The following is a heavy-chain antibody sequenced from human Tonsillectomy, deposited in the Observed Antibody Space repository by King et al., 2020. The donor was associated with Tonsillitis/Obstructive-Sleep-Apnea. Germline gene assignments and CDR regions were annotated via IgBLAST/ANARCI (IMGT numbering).Heavy chain of an antibody. Sequence: VQLVESGGGLVKPGGSLRLSCAASGFTFTDYYVSWIRQAPGKGLEWVSFIGSSGSPIYYTDSVKGRFTISRDNAKNSLYLQMNSLRAEDTAVYYCGTMGDTLGYCSGGSCPFDYWGQGTLVTASS. CDR3: GTMGDTLGYCSGGSCPFDY. V-gene: IGHV3-11*01. D-gene: IGHD2-15*01. CDR2: IGSSGSPI. J-gene: IGHJ4*02. CDR1: GFTFTDYY.